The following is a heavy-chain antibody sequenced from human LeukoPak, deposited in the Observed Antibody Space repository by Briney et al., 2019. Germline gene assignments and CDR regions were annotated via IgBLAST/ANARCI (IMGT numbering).Heavy chain of an antibody. CDR3: TTDPLWYDYVSL. Sequence: GGSLRLSCAASGFTFSSYGMSWVRQAPGKGLEWVSAISGSGGSTYYADSVKGRFTIPRDNSKNTLYLQMNSLRAEDTAVYYCTTDPLWYDYVSLWGQGTLVTVSS. CDR1: GFTFSSYG. J-gene: IGHJ4*02. V-gene: IGHV3-23*01. D-gene: IGHD3-16*01. CDR2: ISGSGGST.